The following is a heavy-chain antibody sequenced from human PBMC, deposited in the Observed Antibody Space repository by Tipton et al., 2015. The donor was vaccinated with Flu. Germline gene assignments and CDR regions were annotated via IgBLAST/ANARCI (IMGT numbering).Heavy chain of an antibody. CDR3: TRKLVEY. J-gene: IGHJ4*02. Sequence: SLRLSCAASGFIFTDYWMAWVRQAPGKGLEWVANINQDGSVIYYVDSVKGRFTISRDNAKNSLYLHMNSPRAEDTAVYYCTRKLVEYWGQGTLVTVSS. V-gene: IGHV3-7*01. D-gene: IGHD2-2*01. CDR2: INQDGSVI. CDR1: GFIFTDYW.